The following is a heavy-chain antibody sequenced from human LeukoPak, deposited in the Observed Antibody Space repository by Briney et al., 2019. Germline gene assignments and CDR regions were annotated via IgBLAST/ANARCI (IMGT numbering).Heavy chain of an antibody. J-gene: IGHJ4*02. V-gene: IGHV3-23*01. CDR2: IRGSGGST. D-gene: IGHD5-24*01. CDR3: AKDHGYNTPYYFDY. CDR1: GFTFSSYA. Sequence: GGSLRLSCAASGFTFSSYAMSWVRQAPGKGLEWVSAIRGSGGSTYYADSVEGRFTISRDNSKNTLYLQMNSLRAEDTAVYYCAKDHGYNTPYYFDYWGQGTLVTVSS.